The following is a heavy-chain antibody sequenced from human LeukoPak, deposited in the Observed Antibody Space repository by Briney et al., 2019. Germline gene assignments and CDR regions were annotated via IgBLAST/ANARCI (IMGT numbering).Heavy chain of an antibody. CDR2: IDPSDSYT. V-gene: IGHV5-10-1*01. D-gene: IGHD1-1*01. CDR1: GYSFTSYW. Sequence: GESLKISCKGSGYSFTSYWISWGRQMPGKSLEGVGRIDPSDSYTNYSPSFQGHVTISADKSISTAYLQWSSLKASDTAMYYCARQVYNWNDGETGAFDIWGQGTMVTVSS. J-gene: IGHJ3*02. CDR3: ARQVYNWNDGETGAFDI.